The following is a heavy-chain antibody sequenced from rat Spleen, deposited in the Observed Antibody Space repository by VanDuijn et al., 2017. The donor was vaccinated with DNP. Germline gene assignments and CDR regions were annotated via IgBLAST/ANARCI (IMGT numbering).Heavy chain of an antibody. CDR2: IIYDGSST. CDR3: ARHYYSGDFFDY. CDR1: GFTFSDYA. D-gene: IGHD1-1*01. Sequence: EVQLVESGGGLVQPGNSLKLSCAASGFTFSDYAMAWVRQSPKKGLEWVATIIYDGSSTYYRDSVKGRFTISRDNAKNTQHLQMDSLRSEDTATYYCARHYYSGDFFDYWGQGIMVTVSS. J-gene: IGHJ2*01. V-gene: IGHV5-17*01.